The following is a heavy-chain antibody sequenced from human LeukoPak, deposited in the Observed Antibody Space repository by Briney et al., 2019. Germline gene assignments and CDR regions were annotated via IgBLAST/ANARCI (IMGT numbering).Heavy chain of an antibody. Sequence: GASVKVSCKASGYTFTGYYMHWVRQAPGQGLEGMGWINPNSGGTNYAQKFQGRVTMTRDTSISTAYMELSRLRSDDTAVYYCANNYYDSRRFDYWGQGTLVTVSS. J-gene: IGHJ4*02. CDR3: ANNYYDSRRFDY. D-gene: IGHD3-22*01. CDR2: INPNSGGT. V-gene: IGHV1-2*02. CDR1: GYTFTGYY.